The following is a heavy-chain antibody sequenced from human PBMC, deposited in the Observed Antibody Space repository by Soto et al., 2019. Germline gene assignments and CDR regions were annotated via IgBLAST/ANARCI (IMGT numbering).Heavy chain of an antibody. CDR2: ISNSGAT. J-gene: IGHJ2*01. V-gene: IGHV4-31*03. Sequence: QVQLQESGPGLVKPSQTLSLTCSVSGGSISSNSNRWSWIRQHPGQGLEWIGYISNSGATYYNPSLKSRVAISADTYKNQFSLNLNSVNAADTAVYYCERGSLHAVWYFDLWGRGTQVTVSS. CDR3: ERGSLHAVWYFDL. CDR1: GGSISSNSNR.